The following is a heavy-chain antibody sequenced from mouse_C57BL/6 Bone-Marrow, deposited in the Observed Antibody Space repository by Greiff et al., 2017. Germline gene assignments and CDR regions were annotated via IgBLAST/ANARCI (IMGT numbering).Heavy chain of an antibody. CDR2: MHPNGGSP. J-gene: IGHJ4*01. V-gene: IGHV1-64*01. CDR3: ARAYEYDVYTMDY. D-gene: IGHD2-4*01. CDR1: GYTFTNYW. Sequence: VQLQQPGAELVKPGASVKLSCKASGYTFTNYWMHWVKQRPGQGLEWIGMMHPNGGSPDYNEKFKSEATLSVDKSSRTAYMELSSLTSEDSAVFYGARAYEYDVYTMDYWGQGTSVTVSS.